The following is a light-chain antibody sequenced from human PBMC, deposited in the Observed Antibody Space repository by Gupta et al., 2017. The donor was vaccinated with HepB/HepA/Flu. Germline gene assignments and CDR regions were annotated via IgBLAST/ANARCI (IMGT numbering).Light chain of an antibody. CDR1: QSVTSK. CDR2: GAS. J-gene: IGKJ5*01. CDR3: HQYNAWPLT. Sequence: EIVMTQSPATLSVSPGERATLSCRASQSVTSKLAWYQQKPGQAPRLLIYGASARATGIPARFSGSGSGTEFTLTISSLQSEDFAVYHCHQYNAWPLTFGQGTQLEIK. V-gene: IGKV3-15*01.